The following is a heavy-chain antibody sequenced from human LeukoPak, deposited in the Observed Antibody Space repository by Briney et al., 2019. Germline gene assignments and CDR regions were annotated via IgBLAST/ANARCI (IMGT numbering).Heavy chain of an antibody. V-gene: IGHV1-18*04. J-gene: IGHJ5*02. Sequence: ASVKVSCKASGYTFTGYYMHWVRQAPGQGLEWMGWISAYNGNTNYAQKLQGRVTMTTDTSTSTAYMELRSLRSDDTAVYYCAREGYCSSTSCYLNWFDPWGQGTLVTVSS. CDR2: ISAYNGNT. D-gene: IGHD2-2*01. CDR3: AREGYCSSTSCYLNWFDP. CDR1: GYTFTGYY.